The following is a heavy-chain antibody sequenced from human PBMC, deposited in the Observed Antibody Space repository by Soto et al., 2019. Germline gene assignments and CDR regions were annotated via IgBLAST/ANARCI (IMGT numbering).Heavy chain of an antibody. J-gene: IGHJ6*03. V-gene: IGHV3-74*01. D-gene: IGHD3-3*01. Sequence: EVQLVESGGGLVQPGGSLRLSCAASGFTFSSYWMHWVRQAPGKGLVWVSRINGDGSSTTHADSVRGRFTISRDNTKNTLYLQMNSLRAEDTAVYYCTRDAYYDFWSGNSAYYYYYMDVWGKGTTVTVSS. CDR2: INGDGSST. CDR3: TRDAYYDFWSGNSAYYYYYMDV. CDR1: GFTFSSYW.